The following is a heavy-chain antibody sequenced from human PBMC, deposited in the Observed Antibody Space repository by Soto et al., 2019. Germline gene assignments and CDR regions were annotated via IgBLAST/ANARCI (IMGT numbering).Heavy chain of an antibody. D-gene: IGHD3-10*01. J-gene: IGHJ6*02. Sequence: QSHRWSVYWGTFIGYYCIRIRQPTGKGLECIGEINHSGSTNYNPSLKSRVTISVDTSKNQFSLKLSSVTAADTAVYYCARLRAMVRGVIVVYYYYGMDVWGQGTTVTVSS. CDR3: ARLRAMVRGVIVVYYYYGMDV. CDR1: WGTFIGYY. V-gene: IGHV4-34*01. CDR2: INHSGST.